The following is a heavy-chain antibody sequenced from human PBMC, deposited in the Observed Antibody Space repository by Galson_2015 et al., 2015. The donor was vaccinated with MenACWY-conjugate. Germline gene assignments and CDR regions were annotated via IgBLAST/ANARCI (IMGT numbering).Heavy chain of an antibody. Sequence: SLRLSCAASGFTLSHYWMSWVRQAPGKGLEWVATIREDGSETFHVDSVKVRFTISRDNVQNSLHLQMNSLRVEDTAVYYCARPVRNRLTIAVPYYFGHWGQGTLVAVAS. CDR3: ARPVRNRLTIAVPYYFGH. D-gene: IGHD2-21*01. V-gene: IGHV3-7*03. CDR1: GFTLSHYW. J-gene: IGHJ4*02. CDR2: IREDGSET.